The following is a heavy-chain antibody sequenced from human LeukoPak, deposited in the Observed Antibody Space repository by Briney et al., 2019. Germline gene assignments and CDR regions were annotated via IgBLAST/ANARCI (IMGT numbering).Heavy chain of an antibody. CDR3: AKDRLLNCRGDCYIFDY. Sequence: PGGSLRLSCAASGFTFSSYAMNWVRQAPGKGLDWVSAISGSGGSTYYADSVKGRFSISRDNSKNTLYLQVNGLRTEDTAVYYCAKDRLLNCRGDCYIFDYWGQGTVVTVSS. V-gene: IGHV3-23*01. J-gene: IGHJ4*02. CDR1: GFTFSSYA. CDR2: ISGSGGST. D-gene: IGHD2-21*02.